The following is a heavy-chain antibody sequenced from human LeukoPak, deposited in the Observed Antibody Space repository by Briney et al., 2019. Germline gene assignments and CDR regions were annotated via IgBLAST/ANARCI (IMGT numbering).Heavy chain of an antibody. D-gene: IGHD3-10*01. CDR2: ISSSGSTI. CDR3: AKSNGYGLVDI. CDR1: GFTFSSYE. Sequence: GGSLRLSCAASGFTFSSYEMNWVRQAPGKGLEWVSYISSSGSTIYYADSVKGRFTISRDNSKNTLYLQMNSLRADDTAVYYCAKSNGYGLVDIWGQGTMVTVSS. V-gene: IGHV3-48*03. J-gene: IGHJ3*02.